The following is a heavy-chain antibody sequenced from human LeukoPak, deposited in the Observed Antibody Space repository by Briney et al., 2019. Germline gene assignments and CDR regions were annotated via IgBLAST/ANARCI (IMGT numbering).Heavy chain of an antibody. CDR1: GFTFSSYD. V-gene: IGHV3-13*05. CDR2: IGTAGDP. D-gene: IGHD2-15*01. CDR3: ARGLRYCSGGSCYNSDAFDI. J-gene: IGHJ3*02. Sequence: WGSLRLSCAASGFTFSSYDMHWVRQATGKGLEWVSAIGTAGDPYYPGSVKGRFTISRENAKNSLYLQMISLRAGDTAVYYCARGLRYCSGGSCYNSDAFDIWGQGTMVTVSS.